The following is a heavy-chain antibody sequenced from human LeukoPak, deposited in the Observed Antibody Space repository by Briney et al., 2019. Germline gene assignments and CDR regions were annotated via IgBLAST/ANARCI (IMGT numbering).Heavy chain of an antibody. J-gene: IGHJ3*02. CDR2: MNPNSGNT. D-gene: IGHD1-26*01. CDR3: ASSSGSYGTVAFDI. CDR1: GYTFTSYD. V-gene: IGHV1-8*03. Sequence: ASVKVSCKASGYTFTSYDINWVRQATGQGLEWMGWMNPNSGNTGYAQKFQGRVTITRNTSISTAYMELSSLRSEDTAVYYCASSSGSYGTVAFDIWGQGTMVTVSS.